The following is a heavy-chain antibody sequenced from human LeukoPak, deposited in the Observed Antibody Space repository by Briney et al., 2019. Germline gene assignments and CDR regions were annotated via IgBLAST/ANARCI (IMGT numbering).Heavy chain of an antibody. CDR1: GFTFSSYS. CDR3: ARDPGYSESVGSRWYFDL. D-gene: IGHD5-18*01. V-gene: IGHV3-21*01. J-gene: IGHJ2*01. Sequence: GGSLRLSCAASGFTFSSYSMNWVRQAPGKGLEWVSSISSSSSYIYYADSVKGRFTISRDNAKNSLYLQMNSLRAEDTAVYFCARDPGYSESVGSRWYFDLWGRGTLVTVSS. CDR2: ISSSSSYI.